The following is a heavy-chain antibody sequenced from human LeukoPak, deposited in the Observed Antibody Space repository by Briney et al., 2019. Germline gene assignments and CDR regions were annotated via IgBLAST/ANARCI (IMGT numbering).Heavy chain of an antibody. V-gene: IGHV1-18*04. CDR1: GCTFTSYG. CDR2: ISAYNGNT. D-gene: IGHD6-13*01. CDR3: ARDRTAAAALDFDY. Sequence: GASVKVSCKASGCTFTSYGISWVRQAPGQGLEWMGWISAYNGNTNYAQKLQGRVTMTTDTSTSTAYMELRSLRSDDTAVYYCARDRTAAAALDFDYWGQGTLVTVSS. J-gene: IGHJ4*02.